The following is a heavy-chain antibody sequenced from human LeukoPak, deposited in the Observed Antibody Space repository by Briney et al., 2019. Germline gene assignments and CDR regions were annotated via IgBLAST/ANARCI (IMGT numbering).Heavy chain of an antibody. V-gene: IGHV4-59*01. CDR2: IYYNVST. D-gene: IGHD2-8*02. Sequence: SETLSLTCTVSGGSISSYYWSWIRQPPGKGLEWIGYIYYNVSTNYNPSLKSRVTISVDTSKNQFSLKLSSVAAADTAVYYCARATSTGDYFDYWGQGTLVTVSS. CDR1: GGSISSYY. J-gene: IGHJ4*02. CDR3: ARATSTGDYFDY.